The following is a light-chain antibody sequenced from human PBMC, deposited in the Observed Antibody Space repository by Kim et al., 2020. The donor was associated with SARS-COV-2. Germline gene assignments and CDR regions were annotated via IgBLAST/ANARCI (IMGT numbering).Light chain of an antibody. Sequence: SYELTQPPSVSVAPGKTARITFGGNNIGRKSVHWYQQKPGQAPVLVIYYDSDRPSGIPERFSGSNSGNTATLTISRVEAGDEADYYCQVWDSSSDHVVFG. CDR3: QVWDSSSDHVV. V-gene: IGLV3-21*04. CDR2: YDS. CDR1: NIGRKS. J-gene: IGLJ2*01.